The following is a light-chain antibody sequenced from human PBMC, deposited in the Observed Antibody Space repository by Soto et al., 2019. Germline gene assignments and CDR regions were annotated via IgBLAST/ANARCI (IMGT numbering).Light chain of an antibody. V-gene: IGKV3-20*01. CDR3: QQYHNSPRT. CDR2: GAS. CDR1: QSISSNY. Sequence: EIVLTQSPGTLSLSPGERATLSCRASQSISSNYLAWYQQKPGQAPRLLIYGASNRAAGIPDRFSGSGSETDFTLTISRLEPEDCAVYSCQQYHNSPRTFGQGTKVEV. J-gene: IGKJ1*01.